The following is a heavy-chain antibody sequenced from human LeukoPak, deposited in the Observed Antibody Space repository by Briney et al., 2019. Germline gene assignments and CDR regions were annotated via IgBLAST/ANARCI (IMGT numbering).Heavy chain of an antibody. Sequence: GASVKVSCKASGYTFTSYYMHWVRQAPGQGLEWMGIINPSGGSTSYAQKFQGRVTMTRDMSTSTVYMELSSLRSEDTAVYYCARAYGGYYFDYWGQGTLVTVSS. CDR3: ARAYGGYYFDY. V-gene: IGHV1-46*01. CDR1: GYTFTSYY. CDR2: INPSGGST. J-gene: IGHJ4*02. D-gene: IGHD4-23*01.